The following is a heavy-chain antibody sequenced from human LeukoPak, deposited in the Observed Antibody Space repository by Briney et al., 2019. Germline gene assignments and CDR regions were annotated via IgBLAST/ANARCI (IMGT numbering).Heavy chain of an antibody. CDR2: IIPIFGTA. D-gene: IGHD2-2*01. CDR3: ARDYKIPQQYCSITSCYLFDY. CDR1: GYTFTSYG. Sequence: SVKVSCKASGYTFTSYGISWVRQAPGQGLEWMGGIIPIFGTANYAQKFQGRVTITADESTSTVYMELSSLRSEDTAVYYCARDYKIPQQYCSITSCYLFDYWGQGTLVTVSS. V-gene: IGHV1-69*13. J-gene: IGHJ4*02.